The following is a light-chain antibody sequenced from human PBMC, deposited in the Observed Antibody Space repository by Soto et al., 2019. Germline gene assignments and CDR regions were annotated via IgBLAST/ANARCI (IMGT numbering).Light chain of an antibody. CDR2: GAS. Sequence: EVVMTQSPATLSVSPGEGVTLSCRASQGIGDTLAWYQHKPGQAPRLLIYGASTRATGIPARFSGSGSGTEFTLTISSLQSEDFAVYYCQQYNNWPPTFGQGTKVDIK. V-gene: IGKV3-15*01. CDR1: QGIGDT. J-gene: IGKJ1*01. CDR3: QQYNNWPPT.